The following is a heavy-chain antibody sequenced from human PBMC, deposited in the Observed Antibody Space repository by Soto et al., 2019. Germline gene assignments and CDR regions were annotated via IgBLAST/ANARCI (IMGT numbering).Heavy chain of an antibody. D-gene: IGHD5-12*01. Sequence: SETLSLTCTVSGGSISNVNDCWSWIRQSPDKGLEWIGHIYDGGSTYNNPSLKSRVTISVDTSKNQFSLKLTSVTAADTAIYYCARRIVSTETFDYWGQGTLVTVSS. CDR2: IYDGGST. CDR3: ARRIVSTETFDY. CDR1: GGSISNVNDC. J-gene: IGHJ4*02. V-gene: IGHV4-30-4*01.